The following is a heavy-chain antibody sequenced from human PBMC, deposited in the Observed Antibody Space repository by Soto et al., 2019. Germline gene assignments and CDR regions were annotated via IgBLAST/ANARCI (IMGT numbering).Heavy chain of an antibody. CDR3: ARGERFLEWLLPSYYYYGMDV. J-gene: IGHJ6*02. CDR2: MIPNSGKT. CDR1: GGTFSTYT. D-gene: IGHD3-3*01. Sequence: ASVKVSCKASGGTFSTYTITWVRQAPGQGLEWMGRMIPNSGKTGYAQKFQGRVTMTRNTSISTAYMELSSLRSEDTAVYYCARGERFLEWLLPSYYYYGMDVWGQGTTVTVSS. V-gene: IGHV1-8*02.